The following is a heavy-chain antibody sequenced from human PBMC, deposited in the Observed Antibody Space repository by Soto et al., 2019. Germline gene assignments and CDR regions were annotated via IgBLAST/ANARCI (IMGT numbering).Heavy chain of an antibody. CDR1: GFTFRTYG. CDR3: AKGGGYSYGTNDAFDI. V-gene: IGHV3-30*18. D-gene: IGHD5-18*01. CDR2: ISDDGSNK. J-gene: IGHJ3*02. Sequence: QLVESGGGVVQPGRSLRLSCAASGFTFRTYGMHWVRQAPGKGLEWVAVISDDGSNKYNIDSVEGRFTISRDNSKNTLNLQMNSLRTEDTAVYYCAKGGGYSYGTNDAFDIWGQGTMVTVSS.